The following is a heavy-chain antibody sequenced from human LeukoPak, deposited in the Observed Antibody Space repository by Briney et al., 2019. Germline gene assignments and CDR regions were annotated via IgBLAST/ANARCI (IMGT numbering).Heavy chain of an antibody. Sequence: PGGSLRLSCAAYGSTVNSNYLSWVRQAPGKGLEWVSVIYYGGNTYYADSVKGRFSVSSDSSKNTLYLQMNSLRAEDTAVYFCARGMRDYSSYDLWGQGILVTVSS. V-gene: IGHV3-66*01. CDR2: IYYGGNT. D-gene: IGHD2-15*01. CDR3: ARGMRDYSSYDL. CDR1: GSTVNSNY. J-gene: IGHJ5*02.